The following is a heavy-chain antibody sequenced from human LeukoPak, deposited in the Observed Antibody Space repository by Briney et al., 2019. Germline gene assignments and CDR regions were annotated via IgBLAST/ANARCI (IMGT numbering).Heavy chain of an antibody. J-gene: IGHJ6*03. CDR3: ARGPSLDTARSYYYYYYMDV. CDR1: GYTFTSYD. Sequence: ASVTVSCKASGYTFTSYDINWVRQAAGQGLEWMGWMNPNRGNTGYAQTFQGRVTITRNTSISTAYMELSSLRSEDTAVYYCARGPSLDTARSYYYYYYMDVWGKGTTVTVSS. CDR2: MNPNRGNT. V-gene: IGHV1-8*03. D-gene: IGHD5-18*01.